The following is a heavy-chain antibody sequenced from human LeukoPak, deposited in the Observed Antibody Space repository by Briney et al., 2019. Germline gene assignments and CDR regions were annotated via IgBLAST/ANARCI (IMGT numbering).Heavy chain of an antibody. Sequence: GESLKISCKGSGYRFTSYWIGWMRQMPGKGLEWMGIIYPGDSDTRYSPSFQGQVTISADKSISTAYLQWSSLKASDTAMYYCARLLGDYSNYVWRHNWFDPWGQGTLVTVSS. D-gene: IGHD4-11*01. CDR2: IYPGDSDT. J-gene: IGHJ5*02. V-gene: IGHV5-51*01. CDR3: ARLLGDYSNYVWRHNWFDP. CDR1: GYRFTSYW.